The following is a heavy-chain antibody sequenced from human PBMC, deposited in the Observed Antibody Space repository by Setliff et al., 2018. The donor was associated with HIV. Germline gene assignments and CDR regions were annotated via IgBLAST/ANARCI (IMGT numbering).Heavy chain of an antibody. D-gene: IGHD6-13*01. Sequence: SETLSLTCTVSGGSVNTYYWTWLRQPAGRGLEWIGRIYMTGGTSSNPSLRGRVIMSLDTSKNQFSLKLNSVTALDTAVYYCARKGSSSRSQEYYYDFWGQGTLVTVSS. CDR2: IYMTGGT. V-gene: IGHV4-4*07. CDR1: GGSVNTYY. CDR3: ARKGSSSRSQEYYYDF. J-gene: IGHJ4*02.